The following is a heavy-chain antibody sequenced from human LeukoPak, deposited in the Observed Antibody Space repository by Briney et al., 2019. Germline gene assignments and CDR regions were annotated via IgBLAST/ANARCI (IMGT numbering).Heavy chain of an antibody. CDR3: ARDQTNDAFDI. V-gene: IGHV4-30-4*01. CDR1: GGSISSGDYY. CDR2: IYYSGST. D-gene: IGHD1-14*01. Sequence: SSETLSLTCTVSGGSISSGDYYWSWIRQPPGKGLEWIGYIYYSGSTYYNPSLKSRVTISVDTSKNQFSLKLSSVTAADTAVYYCARDQTNDAFDIWGQGTMVTVSS. J-gene: IGHJ3*02.